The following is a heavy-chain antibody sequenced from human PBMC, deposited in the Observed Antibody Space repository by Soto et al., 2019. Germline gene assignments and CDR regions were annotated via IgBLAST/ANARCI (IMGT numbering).Heavy chain of an antibody. D-gene: IGHD2-15*01. CDR3: ARRLGYCSGGICTYYFDY. CDR2: IYHSGST. V-gene: IGHV4-59*01. CDR1: GGSISSYY. J-gene: IGHJ4*02. Sequence: SETLSLTCTVSGGSISSYYWSWIRQPPGKGLEWVGYIYHSGSTNYNPSLKSRITISVDTSKNQFSLKLSSVTAADTAVYYCARRLGYCSGGICTYYFDYWGQGTLVTVSS.